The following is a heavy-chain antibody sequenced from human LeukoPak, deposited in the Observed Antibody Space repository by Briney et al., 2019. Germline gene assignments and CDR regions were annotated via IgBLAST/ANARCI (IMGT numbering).Heavy chain of an antibody. D-gene: IGHD3-3*01. CDR2: IRYDGSNK. V-gene: IGHV3-30*02. Sequence: PGGSLRLSCAASGFTFSSYGMHWVRQAPGKGLEWVAFIRYDGSNKYYADSVKGRFTISRDNSKNTLYLQMNSLRAEDTAVYYCAKDYQRNPFWSGYYNPCFDPWGQGTLVTVSS. J-gene: IGHJ5*02. CDR1: GFTFSSYG. CDR3: AKDYQRNPFWSGYYNPCFDP.